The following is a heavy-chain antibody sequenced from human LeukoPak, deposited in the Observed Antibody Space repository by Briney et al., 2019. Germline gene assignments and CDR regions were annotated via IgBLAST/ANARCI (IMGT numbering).Heavy chain of an antibody. CDR3: ARDLGCSSTSCYVNAFDI. V-gene: IGHV1-18*04. D-gene: IGHD2-2*01. CDR2: ISAYNGNT. Sequence: ASVKVSCKASGYTFTSYGISWVRQAPGQGLEWMGWISAYNGNTNYAQTLQGRVTMTTDTSTSTAYMELRSLRSDDTAVYYCARDLGCSSTSCYVNAFDIWGQGPMVPVSS. J-gene: IGHJ3*02. CDR1: GYTFTSYG.